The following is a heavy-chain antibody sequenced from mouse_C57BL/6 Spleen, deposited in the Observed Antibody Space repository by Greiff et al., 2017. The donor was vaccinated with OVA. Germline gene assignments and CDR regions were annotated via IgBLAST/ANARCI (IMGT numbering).Heavy chain of an antibody. CDR1: GYTFTSYW. D-gene: IGHD2-3*01. V-gene: IGHV1-61*01. J-gene: IGHJ3*01. Sequence: VQLQQSGAELVRPGSSVKLSCKASGYTFTSYWMDWVKQRPGQGLEWIGNIYPSDSETHYNQKFKDKATLTVDKSSSTAYMQLSSLTSEDSAVYYCARRDGYYNPSFAYWGQGTLVTVSA. CDR2: IYPSDSET. CDR3: ARRDGYYNPSFAY.